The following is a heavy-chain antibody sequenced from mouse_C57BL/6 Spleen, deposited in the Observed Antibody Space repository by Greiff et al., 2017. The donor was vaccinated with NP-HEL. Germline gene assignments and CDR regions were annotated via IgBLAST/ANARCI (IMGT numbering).Heavy chain of an antibody. CDR3: AMRAYYSNYGGFAY. D-gene: IGHD2-5*01. CDR1: GYTFTDYY. Sequence: QVQLQQSGAELVRPGASVKLSCKASGYTFTDYYINWVKQRPGQGLEWIARIYPGSGNTYYNEKFKGKATLTAEKSSSTAYMQLSSLTSEDSAVYFCAMRAYYSNYGGFAYWGQGTLVTVSA. CDR2: IYPGSGNT. V-gene: IGHV1-76*01. J-gene: IGHJ3*01.